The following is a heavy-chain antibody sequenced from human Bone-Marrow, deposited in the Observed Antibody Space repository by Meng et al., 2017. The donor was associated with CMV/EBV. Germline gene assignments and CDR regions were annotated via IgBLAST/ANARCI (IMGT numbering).Heavy chain of an antibody. CDR3: ARVDYDSSGYYEDFDY. V-gene: IGHV4-34*01. J-gene: IGHJ4*02. Sequence: SETLSLTCAVYGGSFNGYYWSWIRQPPGKGLEWIGEINYDGSTNYNPSLKSRVTISVDTSKNQFSLKLSSVTAADTAVYYCARVDYDSSGYYEDFDYWGQGTLVTVSS. CDR1: GGSFNGYY. CDR2: INYDGST. D-gene: IGHD3-22*01.